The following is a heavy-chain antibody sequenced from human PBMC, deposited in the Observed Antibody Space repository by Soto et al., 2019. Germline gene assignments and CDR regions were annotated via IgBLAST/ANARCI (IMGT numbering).Heavy chain of an antibody. J-gene: IGHJ4*02. CDR3: AGVETLPPGSFES. Sequence: EVQLVASGGGLVKPGGSLRLSCAASGFIFSSYSMNWVRQTPGKGLEWVSSISGNSIHIIYADSVKGRFTISRDAAKNSRDLQMNSLRAEDTAVYYWAGVETLPPGSFESWGQGTLVTVSS. CDR2: ISGNSIHI. CDR1: GFIFSSYS. D-gene: IGHD2-21*02. V-gene: IGHV3-21*02.